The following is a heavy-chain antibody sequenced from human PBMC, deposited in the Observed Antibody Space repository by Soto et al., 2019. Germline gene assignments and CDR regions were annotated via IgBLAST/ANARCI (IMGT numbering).Heavy chain of an antibody. CDR1: GFTFSSYG. CDR3: AKEWVYDSSGWSFDY. D-gene: IGHD3-22*01. CDR2: ISYDGSNK. Sequence: QVQLVESGGGVVQPGRSLRLSCEASGFTFSSYGMHWVRQAPGKGLEWVAVISYDGSNKYYADYVKGRFTISRDNSKNTLYLEMNSLRAEDTAVYYCAKEWVYDSSGWSFDYWGQGTLVTASS. J-gene: IGHJ4*02. V-gene: IGHV3-30*18.